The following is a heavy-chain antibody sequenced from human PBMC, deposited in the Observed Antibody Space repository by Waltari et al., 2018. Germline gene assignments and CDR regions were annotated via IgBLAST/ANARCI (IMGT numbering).Heavy chain of an antibody. CDR1: GYTFTSYG. CDR2: ISAYNGNR. D-gene: IGHD2-2*01. J-gene: IGHJ6*02. Sequence: QVQLVQSGAEVKKPGASVKVSCKASGYTFTSYGLGWVRQAPGKGLEWVGWISAYNGNRYFAPRDQSRLTLTTDSSTTTAYMELTSLTFDDTAVYYCARGGLELGSAYHYNGMDVWGQGTTVIVS. V-gene: IGHV1-18*01. CDR3: ARGGLELGSAYHYNGMDV.